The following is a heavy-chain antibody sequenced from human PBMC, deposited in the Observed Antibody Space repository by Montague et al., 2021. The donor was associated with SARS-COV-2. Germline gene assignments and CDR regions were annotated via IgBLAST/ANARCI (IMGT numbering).Heavy chain of an antibody. CDR2: ISSSSSYI. Sequence: SLRLSCAASGFTFSSYRMNWVRQAPGKGLEWVSSISSSSSYIYYADSVKGRFTISRDNAKNSLYLQMNSLRAEDTAVYYCARDPLDYGLWSSGSCYNAYYYYYGMDVWGQGTTVTVSS. CDR1: GFTFSSYR. J-gene: IGHJ6*02. D-gene: IGHD3-10*01. CDR3: ARDPLDYGLWSSGSCYNAYYYYYGMDV. V-gene: IGHV3-21*01.